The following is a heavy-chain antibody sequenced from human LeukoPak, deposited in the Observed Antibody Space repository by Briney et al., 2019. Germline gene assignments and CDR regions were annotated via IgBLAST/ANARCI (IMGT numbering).Heavy chain of an antibody. V-gene: IGHV3-21*01. J-gene: IGHJ5*02. CDR2: ISSNSKYI. CDR3: ARDGSIAVKHWFDP. D-gene: IGHD6-19*01. Sequence: GVSLRLSCAASGFTVSNYSMNWGRHAPGKGLELGSSISSNSKYIYYADSVKVRFTISRDNAKHSLYLQMHRLRAEDTAVYYCARDGSIAVKHWFDPWGQGTLVTVSS. CDR1: GFTVSNYS.